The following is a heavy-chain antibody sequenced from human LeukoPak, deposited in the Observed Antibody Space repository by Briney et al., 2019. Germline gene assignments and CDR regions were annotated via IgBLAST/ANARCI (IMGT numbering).Heavy chain of an antibody. CDR2: IYYSGST. J-gene: IGHJ4*02. V-gene: IGHV4-39*01. CDR3: ARGFLVYSSSSWYYFDY. Sequence: SETLSLTCAVSGGSISSSSYYWGWIRQPPGKGLEWIGSIYYSGSTYYNPSLKSRVTISVDTSKNQFSLKLSSVTAADTAVYYCARGFLVYSSSSWYYFDYWGQGTLVTVSS. CDR1: GGSISSSSYY. D-gene: IGHD6-6*01.